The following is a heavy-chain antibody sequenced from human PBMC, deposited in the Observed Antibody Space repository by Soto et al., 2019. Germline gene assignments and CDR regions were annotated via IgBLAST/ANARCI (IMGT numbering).Heavy chain of an antibody. CDR2: ISYSGTT. V-gene: IGHV4-59*01. D-gene: IGHD3-10*01. J-gene: IGHJ4*02. CDR1: GGSISTYY. Sequence: SETLSLTCSVSGGSISTYYWSWIRQSPGKGLEWIGYISYSGTTNYNPSLKSRVIISVDMSKNQFSLKLTSVTAADTAVYYCARESYDGSFQYWGQGTLVTVSS. CDR3: ARESYDGSFQY.